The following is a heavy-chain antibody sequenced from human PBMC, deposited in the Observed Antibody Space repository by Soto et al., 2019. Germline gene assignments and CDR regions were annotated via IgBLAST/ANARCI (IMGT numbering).Heavy chain of an antibody. CDR1: GGSIRSGDYY. V-gene: IGHV4-30-4*08. CDR3: ARAPGYSSKWYSGY. D-gene: IGHD6-13*01. Sequence: SETLSLTCTVSGGSIRSGDYYWSWIRQPPGKGLEWIGYIYHSGNTYYNPSLKSRVTISVERSRNQFSLKLSSVTAADTAVYFCARAPGYSSKWYSGYWGQGTLVTVSS. J-gene: IGHJ4*02. CDR2: IYHSGNT.